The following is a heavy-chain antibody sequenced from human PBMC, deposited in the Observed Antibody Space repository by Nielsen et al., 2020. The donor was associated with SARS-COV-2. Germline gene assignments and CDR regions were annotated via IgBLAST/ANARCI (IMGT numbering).Heavy chain of an antibody. CDR2: ISIIGGST. V-gene: IGHV3-64D*06. Sequence: GGSLRLPCQAPGFPSSSYAMNWVRQAPGKGLEYVPAISIIGGSTYYADPVKGRFTISRDNSKNTLYLQMSSLRAEDTPVYYWVKVGYDSSGNDYWGQGTLVTVSS. CDR3: VKVGYDSSGNDY. D-gene: IGHD3-22*01. J-gene: IGHJ4*02. CDR1: GFPSSSYA.